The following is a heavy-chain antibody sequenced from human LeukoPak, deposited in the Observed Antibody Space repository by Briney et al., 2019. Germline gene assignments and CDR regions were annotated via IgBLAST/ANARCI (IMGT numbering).Heavy chain of an antibody. J-gene: IGHJ4*02. CDR1: GYTFTGYY. CDR3: ARDGGYNEVPDY. CDR2: INPNSGGT. Sequence: ASVKVSCKASGYTFTGYYIHWVRQAPGQGLEWMGWINPNSGGTNYAQKFQGRVTMTRDTSISTAYMELSRLRSDDTAVYYCARDGGYNEVPDYWGQGTLVTVSS. V-gene: IGHV1-2*02. D-gene: IGHD5-24*01.